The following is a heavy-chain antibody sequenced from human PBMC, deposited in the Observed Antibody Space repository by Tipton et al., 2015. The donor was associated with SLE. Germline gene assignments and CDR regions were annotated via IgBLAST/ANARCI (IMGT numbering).Heavy chain of an antibody. Sequence: SLRLSCAASGFTFSSHWMSWVRQAPGKGLQWVGSIKDDGSETYYVGSLKGRFTISRDNAKNSLFLQMNSLRAEDTATYFCARGPMTLMVVVTLDYWGQGTLVTVSS. CDR3: ARGPMTLMVVVTLDY. CDR1: GFTFSSHW. CDR2: IKDDGSET. J-gene: IGHJ4*02. D-gene: IGHD3-22*01. V-gene: IGHV3-7*01.